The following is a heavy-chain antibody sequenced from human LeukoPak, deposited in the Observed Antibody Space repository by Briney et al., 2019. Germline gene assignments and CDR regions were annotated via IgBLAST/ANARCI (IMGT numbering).Heavy chain of an antibody. D-gene: IGHD3-22*01. CDR2: IIPIFGTA. Sequence: VASVKVSCKASGGTFSSYAISWVRQAPGQGLEWMGGIIPIFGTANYAQKFQGRVTITTDESTSTAYMELSSLRSEDTAVYYCARDRADSSGYYYRFDYWGQGTLVTVSS. CDR1: GGTFSSYA. CDR3: ARDRADSSGYYYRFDY. J-gene: IGHJ4*02. V-gene: IGHV1-69*05.